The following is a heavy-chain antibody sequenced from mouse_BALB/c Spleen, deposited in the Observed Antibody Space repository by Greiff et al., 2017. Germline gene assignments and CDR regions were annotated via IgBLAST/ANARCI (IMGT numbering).Heavy chain of an antibody. CDR3: ARWDDYDGGFAY. CDR2: ISSGSSTI. CDR1: GFTFSSFG. D-gene: IGHD2-4*01. J-gene: IGHJ3*01. Sequence: EVQRVESGGGLVQPGGSRKLSCAASGFTFSSFGMHWVRQAPEKGLEWVAYISSGSSTIYYADTVKGRFTISRDNPKNTLFLQMTSLRSEDTAMYYCARWDDYDGGFAYWGQGTLVTVSA. V-gene: IGHV5-17*02.